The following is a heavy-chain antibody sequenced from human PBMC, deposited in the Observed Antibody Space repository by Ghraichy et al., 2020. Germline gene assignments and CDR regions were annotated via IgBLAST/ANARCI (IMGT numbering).Heavy chain of an antibody. CDR1: GGSFSGYY. D-gene: IGHD3-16*01. CDR2: INHSGST. CDR3: ARGVITFGGVTGGIDY. V-gene: IGHV4-34*01. Sequence: PETLSLTCAVYGGSFSGYYWSWIRQPPGKGLEWIGEINHSGSTNYNPSLKSRVTISVDTSKNQFSLKLSSVTAADTAVYYCARGVITFGGVTGGIDYWGQGTLVTVSS. J-gene: IGHJ4*02.